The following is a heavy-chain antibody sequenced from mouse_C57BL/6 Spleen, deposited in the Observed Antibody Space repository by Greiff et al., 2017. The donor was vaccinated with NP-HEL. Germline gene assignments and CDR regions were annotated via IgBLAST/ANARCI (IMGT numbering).Heavy chain of an antibody. CDR3: AREELYYSNSFDY. CDR1: GFTFSDYG. D-gene: IGHD2-5*01. CDR2: ISSGSSTI. J-gene: IGHJ2*01. Sequence: EVMLVESGGGLMKPGGSLKLSCAASGFTFSDYGMHWVRQAPEKGLEWVAYISSGSSTIYYADTVKGRFTISRDNAKNTLFLQMTSLRSEDTAMYYCAREELYYSNSFDYWGQGTTLTVSS. V-gene: IGHV5-17*01.